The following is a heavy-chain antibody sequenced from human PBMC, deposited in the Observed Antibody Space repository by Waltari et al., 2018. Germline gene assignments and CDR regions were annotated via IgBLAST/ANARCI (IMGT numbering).Heavy chain of an antibody. Sequence: EVQLEESGGGLVQPGGSLRLSCAASGFTFSSYWMHWVRRAPGKGLGGGSHINGEGGSPTYADSVKGRFTITRDNAKNTLYLRMTSLRAEDTAVYYCARGTTVASGVDYWGQGTLVTVSS. V-gene: IGHV3-74*01. CDR3: ARGTTVASGVDY. CDR1: GFTFSSYW. J-gene: IGHJ4*02. CDR2: INGEGGSP. D-gene: IGHD6-19*01.